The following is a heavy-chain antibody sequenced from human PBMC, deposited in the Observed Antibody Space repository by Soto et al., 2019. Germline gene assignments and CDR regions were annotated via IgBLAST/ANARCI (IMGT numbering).Heavy chain of an antibody. V-gene: IGHV4-39*02. Sequence: SETRSLTCAVSGGSINYNSNYWGWIRHPPGKGLEWVGGIVYTGTTYYSPSLKDRVTISVDTSKNSFSLKLTSVTAADTAVYFCAILVVLAPAAQVWGKGIL. D-gene: IGHD2-2*01. CDR2: IVYTGTT. CDR3: AILVVLAPAAQV. CDR1: GGSINYNSNY. J-gene: IGHJ4*02.